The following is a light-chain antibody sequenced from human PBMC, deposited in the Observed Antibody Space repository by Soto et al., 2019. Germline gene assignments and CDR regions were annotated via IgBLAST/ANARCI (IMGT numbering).Light chain of an antibody. CDR3: SSYTSSSTLV. CDR2: DVR. CDR1: SSDVVGYNY. Sequence: QSALTQSASVSGSPGQSITISCTGSSSDVVGYNYVSWYQQHPGKAPKLMIYDVRNRPSGFSNRFSGSKSGNTASLTISGLQAEDEADYYCSSYTSSSTLVFGGGTKLTVL. V-gene: IGLV2-14*01. J-gene: IGLJ2*01.